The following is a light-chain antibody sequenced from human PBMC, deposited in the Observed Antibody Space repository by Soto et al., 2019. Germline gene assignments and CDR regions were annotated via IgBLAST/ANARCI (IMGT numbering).Light chain of an antibody. J-gene: IGLJ3*02. Sequence: QSALTQPRSVSGSPGQSVTISCTGTSSDVGAYNYVSWYQHDPGKAPKLMIYDVNKRPSGVPDRFSGSKSGNTASLTISGLQADDEADYYCWSYAGYFWVFGGGTKVTVL. CDR1: SSDVGAYNY. CDR2: DVN. CDR3: WSYAGYFWV. V-gene: IGLV2-11*01.